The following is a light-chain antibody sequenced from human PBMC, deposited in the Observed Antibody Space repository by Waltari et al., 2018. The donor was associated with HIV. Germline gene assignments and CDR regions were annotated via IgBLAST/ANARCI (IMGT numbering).Light chain of an antibody. J-gene: IGKJ4*01. V-gene: IGKV2D-29*01. CDR2: EVS. Sequence: DIVMTQTPLSLSVSPGKPASIPCTSSQSLLHRDGKTYLYWYLQKPGQPPQFLIYEVSKRFSGVPDRFSGSGSGTDFTLKISRVEAKDVWVYYCMQSIQFPLTFGGGTKVEIK. CDR3: MQSIQFPLT. CDR1: QSLLHRDGKTY.